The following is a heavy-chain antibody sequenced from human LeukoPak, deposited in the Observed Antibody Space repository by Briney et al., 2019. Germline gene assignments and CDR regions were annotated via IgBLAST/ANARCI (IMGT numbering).Heavy chain of an antibody. CDR1: GFTFNSYS. J-gene: IGHJ4*02. Sequence: GGSLRLSCAASGFTFNSYSMNWVRQAPGKGLEWISYISSGSVTIAYADSVKGRFTISRDNAKNSLYLQMNSLRAEDTAVYYCAREIRKNYFDYWGQGTLVTVSS. CDR2: ISSGSVTI. V-gene: IGHV3-48*01. CDR3: AREIRKNYFDY.